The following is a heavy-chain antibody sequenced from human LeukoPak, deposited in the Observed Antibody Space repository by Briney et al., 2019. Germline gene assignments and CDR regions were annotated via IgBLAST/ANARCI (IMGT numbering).Heavy chain of an antibody. J-gene: IGHJ4*02. V-gene: IGHV1-2*02. CDR2: INPNSGGT. CDR3: AGVRGSGSQSYYFDY. Sequence: ASVKVSCKASGYTFTDFYMLWVRQAPGQGLEWMGWINPNSGGTDYAQKFQGRVTMTRDTSTSTAYMELRSLRSDDTAVYYCAGVRGSGSQSYYFDYWGQGTLVTVSS. CDR1: GYTFTDFY. D-gene: IGHD1-26*01.